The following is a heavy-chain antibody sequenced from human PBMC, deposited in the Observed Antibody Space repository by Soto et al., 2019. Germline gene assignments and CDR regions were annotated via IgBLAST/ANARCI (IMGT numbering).Heavy chain of an antibody. CDR2: IYYRGTT. D-gene: IGHD3-22*01. V-gene: IGHV4-39*01. J-gene: IGHJ4*02. CDR1: GGSISRDNFL. Sequence: SATLSLTCAVSGGSISRDNFLWGWIRQPPGKGLEWIGNIYYRGTTYYNPSLKSRVTISVDTSKNQFSLKLSSVTAADTAVYYCARRMEDSNGKSFDYWGLGTLVTVS. CDR3: ARRMEDSNGKSFDY.